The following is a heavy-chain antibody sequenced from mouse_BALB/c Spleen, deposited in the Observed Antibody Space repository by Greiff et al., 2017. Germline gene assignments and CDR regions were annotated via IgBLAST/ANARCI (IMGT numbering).Heavy chain of an antibody. V-gene: IGHV5-6-3*01. CDR2: INSNGGST. Sequence: EVQGVESGGGLVQPGGSLKLSCAASGFTFSSYGMSWVRQTPDKRLELVATINSNGGSTYYPDSVKGRFTISRDNAKNTLYLQMSSLKSEDTAMYYCARPIYYDHGGFAYWGQGTLVTVSA. CDR3: ARPIYYDHGGFAY. D-gene: IGHD2-4*01. J-gene: IGHJ3*01. CDR1: GFTFSSYG.